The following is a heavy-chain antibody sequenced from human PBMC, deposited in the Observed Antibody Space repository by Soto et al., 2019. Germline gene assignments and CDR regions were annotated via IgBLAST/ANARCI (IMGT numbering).Heavy chain of an antibody. J-gene: IGHJ5*02. Sequence: GGSLRLSCSASGFTFSSYAMHWVRQAPGKGLEYVSAISSNGGSTYYADSVKGRFTISRDNSKNTLYLQMSSLRAEDTAVYYCVKDPVHYDSSGYYPWFDPWGQGTLVTVSS. V-gene: IGHV3-64D*08. CDR1: GFTFSSYA. CDR2: ISSNGGST. CDR3: VKDPVHYDSSGYYPWFDP. D-gene: IGHD3-22*01.